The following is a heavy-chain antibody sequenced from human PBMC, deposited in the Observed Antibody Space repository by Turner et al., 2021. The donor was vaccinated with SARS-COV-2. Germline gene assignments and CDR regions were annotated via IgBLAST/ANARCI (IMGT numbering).Heavy chain of an antibody. CDR2: IDYSGST. CDR1: GGSISDYY. J-gene: IGHJ4*02. Sequence: QVQLQESGPGLVKPSETLSLTGTVSGGSISDYYWNWIRQPPGKGLEWIGYIDYSGSTNYNPSLKSRVTISVDTSKNQFSLKLSSVTAADTAVYYCARGLYFDWLPDYWGQGTLVTVSS. V-gene: IGHV4-59*01. D-gene: IGHD3-9*01. CDR3: ARGLYFDWLPDY.